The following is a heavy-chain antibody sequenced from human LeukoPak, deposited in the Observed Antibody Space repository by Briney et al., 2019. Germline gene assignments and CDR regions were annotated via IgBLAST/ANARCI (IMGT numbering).Heavy chain of an antibody. CDR3: AADAHCGDDCYPLGGV. D-gene: IGHD2-21*02. J-gene: IGHJ6*02. CDR2: IVVGSGNT. V-gene: IGHV1-58*01. Sequence: GASVKVSCKASGFTFTSSAVQWVRQARGQRLEWIGWIVVGSGNTDYAQKFQERVIITRDMSRDTAYMELSSLRSEDTAVYDCAADAHCGDDCYPLGGVWGQGTTVTVSS. CDR1: GFTFTSSA.